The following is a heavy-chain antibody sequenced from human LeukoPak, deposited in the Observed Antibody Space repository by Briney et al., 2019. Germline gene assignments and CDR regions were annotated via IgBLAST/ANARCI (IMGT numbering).Heavy chain of an antibody. D-gene: IGHD5-18*01. CDR2: IKSKTDGGTT. CDR1: GFTFSNAW. Sequence: GGSLRLSCAASGFTFSNAWMSWVRQAPGKGLERVGRIKSKTDGGTTDYAAPAKGRFTISRDDSKNTLYLQMNSLKTEDTAVYYCTTHPHSYYYYYYMDVWGKGTTVTVSS. J-gene: IGHJ6*03. V-gene: IGHV3-15*01. CDR3: TTHPHSYYYYYYMDV.